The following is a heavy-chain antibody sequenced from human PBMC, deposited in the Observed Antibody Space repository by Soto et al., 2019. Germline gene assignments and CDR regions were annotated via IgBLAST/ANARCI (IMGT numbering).Heavy chain of an antibody. CDR1: EFTFNNYG. D-gene: IGHD3-10*01. CDR2: IWFDGNNR. J-gene: IGHJ6*02. V-gene: IGHV3-33*01. CDR3: ATVGSGSYYMDV. Sequence: PGGSLRLSCAASEFTFNNYGIHWVRQAPGKGLEWVAVIWFDGNNRYYADSVKGRFTISRDNTKNTLYLHMNSLRAEDTAVYYSATVGSGSYYMDVWGQGTTVTVSS.